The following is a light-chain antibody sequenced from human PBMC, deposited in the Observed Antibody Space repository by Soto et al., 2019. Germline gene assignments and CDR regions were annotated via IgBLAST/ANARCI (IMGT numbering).Light chain of an antibody. J-gene: IGLJ3*02. CDR3: QTWGTGIIGV. Sequence: QAVVTQSPSASASLGASVKLTCTLSSGHSSYAIAWHQQQPEKGPRYLMKLNSDGSHSKGDGIPDRFSGSSSGAERYLTISSLQSEDEADYYCQTWGTGIIGVFGGGTKLTVL. V-gene: IGLV4-69*01. CDR2: LNSDGSH. CDR1: SGHSSYA.